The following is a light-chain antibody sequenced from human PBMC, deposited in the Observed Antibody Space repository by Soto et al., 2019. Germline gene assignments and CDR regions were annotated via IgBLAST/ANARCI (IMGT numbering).Light chain of an antibody. V-gene: IGKV3-20*01. J-gene: IGKJ1*01. Sequence: EIVFTQSPGTLSLSPGERVTLSWRASQSVSSSYLAWYQQKLGQAPRLLIYGASSRATGIPDRFGGSGSGTDFTLTISRLEPEDFAVYYCQQYNNWTRTFGQGTKVDIK. CDR1: QSVSSSY. CDR3: QQYNNWTRT. CDR2: GAS.